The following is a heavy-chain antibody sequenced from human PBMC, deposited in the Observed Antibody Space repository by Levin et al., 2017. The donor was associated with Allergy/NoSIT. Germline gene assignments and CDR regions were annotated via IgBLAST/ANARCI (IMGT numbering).Heavy chain of an antibody. Sequence: PGESLKISCAASGFTFSSYGVNWVRQAPGKGLEWVSSISSSSNYIHYVDSVRGRFTISRDNAKNSLYLQMNSLRVEDTAVYYCARKTMDGDFDSWGQGTLVTVSS. D-gene: IGHD2-2*03. CDR1: GFTFSSYG. CDR2: ISSSSNYI. V-gene: IGHV3-21*01. CDR3: ARKTMDGDFDS. J-gene: IGHJ4*02.